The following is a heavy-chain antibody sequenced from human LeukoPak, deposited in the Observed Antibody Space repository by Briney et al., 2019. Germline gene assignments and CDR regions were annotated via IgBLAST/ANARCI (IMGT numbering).Heavy chain of an antibody. Sequence: SQTLSLTRAVYGVALSGYYWSWIPGPPGKGLEWIGEINLGGSTNYNPSLNSRVTISLDTPKKQSALKSNSVTAADTATYYCANGRRVIMTQGANRVNQWIDPWGQGAVITVTS. D-gene: IGHD3-10*01. CDR3: ANGRRVIMTQGANRVNQWIDP. CDR2: INLGGST. CDR1: GVALSGYY. V-gene: IGHV4-34*01. J-gene: IGHJ5*02.